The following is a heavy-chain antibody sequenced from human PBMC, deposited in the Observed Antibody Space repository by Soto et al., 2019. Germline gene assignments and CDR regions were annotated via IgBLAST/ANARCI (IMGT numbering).Heavy chain of an antibody. J-gene: IGHJ4*02. CDR1: GGTFSSYS. Sequence: QVQLVQSGAEVKKPGSSVKVSCKASGGTFSSYSINWVRQAPGQGLEWMGEILPIFGTANYAQKFQGRVTITADESTSTAYMEPSSLRSEDTAVYYCARDGGRHSGGIDYWGQGTLVTVSS. D-gene: IGHD1-26*01. CDR3: ARDGGRHSGGIDY. CDR2: ILPIFGTA. V-gene: IGHV1-69*01.